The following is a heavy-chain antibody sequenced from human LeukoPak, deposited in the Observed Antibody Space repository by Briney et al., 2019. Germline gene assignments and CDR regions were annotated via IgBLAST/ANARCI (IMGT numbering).Heavy chain of an antibody. J-gene: IGHJ6*03. CDR2: IIPIFGTA. CDR3: AGYQLLPTDYYYMDV. V-gene: IGHV1-69*13. D-gene: IGHD2-2*01. Sequence: SVKVSCKASGGTFSSYTISWVRQAPGQGLEWMGGIIPIFGTANYAQKFQGRVTITADESTSTAYMELSSLRSEDTAVYYCAGYQLLPTDYYYMDVWGKGSTVTVSS. CDR1: GGTFSSYT.